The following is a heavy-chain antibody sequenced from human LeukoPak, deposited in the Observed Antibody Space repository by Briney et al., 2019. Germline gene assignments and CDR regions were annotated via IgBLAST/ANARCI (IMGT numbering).Heavy chain of an antibody. V-gene: IGHV3-48*01. CDR1: GFTFSSYS. CDR3: ARREMATARMAFDI. D-gene: IGHD5-24*01. Sequence: PGGSLRLSCAASGFTFSSYSMNWVRQAPGKGLEWVSYISSSSSTIYYADSVKGRFTISRDNAKNSLYLQMNSLRAEDTAVYYCARREMATARMAFDIWGQGTMVTVSS. J-gene: IGHJ3*02. CDR2: ISSSSSTI.